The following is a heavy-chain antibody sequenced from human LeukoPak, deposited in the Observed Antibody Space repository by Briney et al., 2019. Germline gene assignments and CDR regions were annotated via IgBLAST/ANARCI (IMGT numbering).Heavy chain of an antibody. CDR2: IYWDDDK. CDR3: AHRQLAGSPGDFDC. CDR1: GFSFTTTGVG. D-gene: IGHD1-26*01. Sequence: SGPTLVNPTQTLTLTCSFSGFSFTTTGVGVGWIRQPPRKAPEWLANIYWDDDKFYSPSLKSRLTITKDASKNQVVLTITNMDPVDTGTYYCAHRQLAGSPGDFDCWGQGTLVTVAS. V-gene: IGHV2-5*02. J-gene: IGHJ4*02.